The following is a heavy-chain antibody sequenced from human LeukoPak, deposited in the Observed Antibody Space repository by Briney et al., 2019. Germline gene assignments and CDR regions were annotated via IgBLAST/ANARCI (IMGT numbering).Heavy chain of an antibody. V-gene: IGHV4-39*01. CDR3: ARLSLGVPATLLDY. CDR1: GGSISSSSYY. D-gene: IGHD2-15*01. J-gene: IGHJ4*02. CDR2: IYYSGST. Sequence: PSETLSLTCTVSGGSISSSSYYWGWIREPPGKGLEWIASIYYSGSTYYNPSLKSRVTISVDTSNNQFSLKLSSVTAADTAVYHCARLSLGVPATLLDYWGQGTLVTVSS.